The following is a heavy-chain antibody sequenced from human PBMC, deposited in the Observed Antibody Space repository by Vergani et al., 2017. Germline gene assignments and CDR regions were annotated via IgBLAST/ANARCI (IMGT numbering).Heavy chain of an antibody. J-gene: IGHJ3*02. D-gene: IGHD3-3*01. CDR3: ARIPCSPVGALRFLEGPNDAFDI. CDR1: GSTFSSYS. CDR2: ISSSSSTI. V-gene: IGHV3-48*04. Sequence: EVQLVESGGGLVQPGGSLRLSCAASGSTFSSYSMNWVRQAQGKGLEWVSYISSSSSTIYYAASVKGRFTISRDTSKNSLYLQMNSLRAEDTAVYYCARIPCSPVGALRFLEGPNDAFDIWGQGTMVTVSS.